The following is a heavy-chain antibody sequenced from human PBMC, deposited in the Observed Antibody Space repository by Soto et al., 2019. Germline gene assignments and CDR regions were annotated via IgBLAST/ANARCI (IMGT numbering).Heavy chain of an antibody. J-gene: IGHJ6*02. D-gene: IGHD7-27*01. Sequence: QVQLVESGGGVVQPGRSLRLSCAASGFTFPRFGMHWVRQAPGKGLEWVALITYEGSKIYYADAVKGRFTISRDNGDNTLSLQMDNLRTEDTATYFCAKGRGEMNWANYPGLDVWGQGTTVTVSS. CDR2: ITYEGSKI. CDR1: GFTFPRFG. V-gene: IGHV3-30*18. CDR3: AKGRGEMNWANYPGLDV.